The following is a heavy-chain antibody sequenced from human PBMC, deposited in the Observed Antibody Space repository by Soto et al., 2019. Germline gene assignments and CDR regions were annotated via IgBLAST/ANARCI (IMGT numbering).Heavy chain of an antibody. Sequence: PSETLSLTCTVSGGSISSGGYYWSWIRQHPGKGLEWIGYIYYSGSTYYNPSLKSRVTISVDTSKNQFSLKLSSVTAADTAVYYCARESAAAVPTRYDAFDIWGQGTMVTVSS. CDR1: GGSISSGGYY. D-gene: IGHD6-13*01. CDR2: IYYSGST. V-gene: IGHV4-31*03. J-gene: IGHJ3*02. CDR3: ARESAAAVPTRYDAFDI.